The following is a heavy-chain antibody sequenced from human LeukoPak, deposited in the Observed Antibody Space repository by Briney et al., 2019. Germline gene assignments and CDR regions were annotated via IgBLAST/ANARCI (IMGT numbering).Heavy chain of an antibody. CDR1: GGSMSAYY. Sequence: PSETLSLTCTVSGGSMSAYYWSWIRQPPGKGRECIRYIYYRGSTHFNPALTRRVAISLDTSKNQYSLNLSSVTAADTAVYYCARVRYGGNWDYWGQGTLVTVSS. J-gene: IGHJ4*02. CDR2: IYYRGST. CDR3: ARVRYGGNWDY. D-gene: IGHD4-23*01. V-gene: IGHV4-59*08.